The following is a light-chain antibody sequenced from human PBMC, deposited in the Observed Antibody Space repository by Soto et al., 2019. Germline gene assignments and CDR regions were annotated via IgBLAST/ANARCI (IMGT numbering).Light chain of an antibody. V-gene: IGKV1-33*01. CDR2: DSF. CDR3: QHYDNLPLT. J-gene: IGKJ4*01. Sequence: DIQMTQSPSSLSASVGDRVTITCQASQDISKYLNWYQQKPGKAPKLLIYDSFNLQTGVPSRFSGSRSGTDFTFTISSLQPEDVATYYCQHYDNLPLTFGGGSKVEIK. CDR1: QDISKY.